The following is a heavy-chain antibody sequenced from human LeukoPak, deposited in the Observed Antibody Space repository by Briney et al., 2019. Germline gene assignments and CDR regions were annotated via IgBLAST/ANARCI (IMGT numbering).Heavy chain of an antibody. Sequence: SVKVSCKASGGTFSSYAISRVRQAPGQGLEWMGGIIPIFGTANYAQKFQGRVTITTDESTSTAYMELSSLRSEDTAVYYCATGSGYCSSTSCYFFDYWGQGTLVTVSS. CDR2: IIPIFGTA. D-gene: IGHD2-2*01. CDR1: GGTFSSYA. CDR3: ATGSGYCSSTSCYFFDY. J-gene: IGHJ4*02. V-gene: IGHV1-69*05.